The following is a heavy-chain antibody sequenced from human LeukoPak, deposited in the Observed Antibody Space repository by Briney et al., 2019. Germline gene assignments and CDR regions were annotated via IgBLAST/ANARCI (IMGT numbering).Heavy chain of an antibody. J-gene: IGHJ6*02. D-gene: IGHD2-15*01. Sequence: GGSLRLSCAASGFTFRSYSMNWVRQAPGKGLEWVCSITSSSSFLYHAESVKGRFTISRDNAKNSLYLQMNSLRAEDTAVYYCARDMPGRDCSGGSCYGYGLDVWGQGTTVTVSS. CDR3: ARDMPGRDCSGGSCYGYGLDV. V-gene: IGHV3-21*01. CDR2: ITSSSSFL. CDR1: GFTFRSYS.